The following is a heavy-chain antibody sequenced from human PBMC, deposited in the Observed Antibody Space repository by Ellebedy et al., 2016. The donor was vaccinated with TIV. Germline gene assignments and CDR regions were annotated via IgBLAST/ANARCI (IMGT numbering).Heavy chain of an antibody. J-gene: IGHJ5*02. CDR2: IYYSGST. D-gene: IGHD3-3*01. Sequence: SETLSLTXTVPGGSISSYYWSWIRQPPGKGLEWIGYIYYSGSTNYNPSLKSRVTISVDTSKNQFSLKLSSVTAADTAVYYCARGDYDFWSGPTYYNWFDPWGQGTLVTVSS. V-gene: IGHV4-59*01. CDR3: ARGDYDFWSGPTYYNWFDP. CDR1: GGSISSYY.